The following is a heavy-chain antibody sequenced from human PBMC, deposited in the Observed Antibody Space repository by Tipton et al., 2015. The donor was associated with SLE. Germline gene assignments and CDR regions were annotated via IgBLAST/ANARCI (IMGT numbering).Heavy chain of an antibody. J-gene: IGHJ3*02. CDR1: GGSISSSSYY. D-gene: IGHD6-13*01. Sequence: TLSLTCTVSGGSISSSSYYWGWIRQPPGKGLEWIGSIYYSGSTYYNPSLKSRVTISVDTSKNQFSLKLSSVTAADTAVYYCARRGPEGIAAAGTRAFDIWGQGTMVTVSS. CDR3: ARRGPEGIAAAGTRAFDI. CDR2: IYYSGST. V-gene: IGHV4-39*01.